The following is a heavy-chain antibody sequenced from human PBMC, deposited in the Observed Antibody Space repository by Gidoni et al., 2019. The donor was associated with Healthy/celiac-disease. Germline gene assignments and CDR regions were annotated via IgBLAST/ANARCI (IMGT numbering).Heavy chain of an antibody. D-gene: IGHD3-22*01. CDR2: IIPIFGTA. CDR1: GGTFSSYA. CDR3: ARDNYDSSGYYPKSFDP. Sequence: QVQLVQSGAEVKKPGSSVKVSCKASGGTFSSYAISWVRQSPGQGLEWMGGIIPIFGTANYAQKFQGRVTITADESTSTAYMELSSLRSEDTAVYYCARDNYDSSGYYPKSFDPWGQGTLVTVSS. J-gene: IGHJ5*02. V-gene: IGHV1-69*01.